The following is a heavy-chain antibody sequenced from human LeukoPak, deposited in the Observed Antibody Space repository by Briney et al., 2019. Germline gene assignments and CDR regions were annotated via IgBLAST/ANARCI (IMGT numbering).Heavy chain of an antibody. Sequence: PGRSLRLSCAASGFTFSSYAMHWVRQAPGKGLEWVAVISYDGSNKYYADSVKGRFTISRDNSKNTLYLQMNSLRAEDTAVYYCARGYYDILTGWGAFDIWGQGTMVTVSS. CDR2: ISYDGSNK. J-gene: IGHJ3*02. D-gene: IGHD3-9*01. CDR1: GFTFSSYA. CDR3: ARGYYDILTGWGAFDI. V-gene: IGHV3-30*04.